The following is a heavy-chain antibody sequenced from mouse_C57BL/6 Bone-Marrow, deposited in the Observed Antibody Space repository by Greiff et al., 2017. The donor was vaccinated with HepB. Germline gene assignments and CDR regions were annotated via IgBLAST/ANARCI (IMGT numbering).Heavy chain of an antibody. Sequence: VQLQQSVAELVRPGASVKLSCTASGFNIKNTYMHWVKQRPEQGLEWIGRIDPANGNTKYAPKFPGKATITSDTSSNTAYLQLSSLTSEDTAIDYLARLRLPDGYYLYYWGQVTTLTVSS. CDR2: IDPANGNT. J-gene: IGHJ2*01. D-gene: IGHD2-3*01. CDR1: GFNIKNTY. CDR3: ARLRLPDGYYLYY. V-gene: IGHV14-3*01.